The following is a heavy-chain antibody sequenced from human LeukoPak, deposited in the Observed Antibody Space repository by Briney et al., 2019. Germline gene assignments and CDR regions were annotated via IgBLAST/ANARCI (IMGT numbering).Heavy chain of an antibody. J-gene: IGHJ6*02. CDR3: ARAEPNLYYYDSRGYYMLGYYGMDV. D-gene: IGHD3-22*01. V-gene: IGHV7-4-1*02. CDR1: GYTFTSYA. Sequence: ASVKVSCKASGYTFTSYAMNWVRQAPGQGLEWMGWINTNTGNPTYAQGFTGRFVFSLDTSVSTAYLQISSLKAEDTAVYYCARAEPNLYYYDSRGYYMLGYYGMDVWGQGTTVTVSS. CDR2: INTNTGNP.